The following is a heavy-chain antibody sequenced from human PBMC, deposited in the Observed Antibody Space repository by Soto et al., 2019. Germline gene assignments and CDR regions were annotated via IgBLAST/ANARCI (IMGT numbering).Heavy chain of an antibody. D-gene: IGHD3-22*01. CDR2: ISGSGGST. J-gene: IGHJ4*02. CDR1: EFTFSSYA. CDR3: AKDMAVTYYYDSSGQIIPDY. Sequence: GGSLRLSCAASEFTFSSYAMSWVRQAPGKGLEWVSAISGSGGSTYYADSVKGRFTISRDNSKNTLYLQMNSLRAEDTAVYYCAKDMAVTYYYDSSGQIIPDYWGQGTLVTVSS. V-gene: IGHV3-23*01.